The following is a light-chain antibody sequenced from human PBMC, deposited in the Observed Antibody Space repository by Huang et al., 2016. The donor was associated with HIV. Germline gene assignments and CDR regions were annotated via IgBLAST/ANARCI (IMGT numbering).Light chain of an antibody. CDR3: RHYDSLPPWT. V-gene: IGKV1-33*01. J-gene: IGKJ1*01. CDR2: DAS. CDR1: QDIGNY. Sequence: DIQMTQSPSSLSASVGDRVTITCQASQDIGNYLNWYQQKPGQAAKLLIFDASNLETGVPSRFSGSVSGTDFTFTISTLQPEDIATYYCRHYDSLPPWTFGQGTRVEI.